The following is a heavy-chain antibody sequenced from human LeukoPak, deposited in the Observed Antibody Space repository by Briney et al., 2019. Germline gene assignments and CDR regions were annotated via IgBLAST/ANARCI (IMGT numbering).Heavy chain of an antibody. CDR2: INSDGNIT. D-gene: IGHD6-13*01. CDR1: DFAFRNYW. J-gene: IGHJ4*02. CDR3: TRAIQGIADY. Sequence: GGSLRLSCAASDFAFRNYWMHWARQPPGKGLVWVSRINSDGNITTYADSVKGRFTISRDNAKNTLFLQMNSLRVEDTAVYYCTRAIQGIADYWGQGTLVTVSS. V-gene: IGHV3-74*01.